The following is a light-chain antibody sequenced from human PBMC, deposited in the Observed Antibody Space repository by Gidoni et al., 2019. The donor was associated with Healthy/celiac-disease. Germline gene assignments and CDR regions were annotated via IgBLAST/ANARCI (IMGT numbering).Light chain of an antibody. Sequence: DIQMTQSPSSLSASVGDRVTITCQASQDISNYLNWNQQKPRKAPKLLIYDASNLETGVPSRFSGSGSGTDFTFTISSLQPEDIATYYCQQYDNLPRTFGQGTKVEIK. CDR2: DAS. CDR1: QDISNY. V-gene: IGKV1-33*01. CDR3: QQYDNLPRT. J-gene: IGKJ1*01.